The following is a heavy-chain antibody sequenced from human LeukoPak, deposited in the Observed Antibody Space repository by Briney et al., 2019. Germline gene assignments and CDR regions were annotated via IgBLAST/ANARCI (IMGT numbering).Heavy chain of an antibody. CDR1: GFTFCSYW. V-gene: IGHV3-7*01. CDR2: IKQDGNEK. J-gene: IGHJ4*02. D-gene: IGHD3/OR15-3a*01. Sequence: GGSLRLSCAASGFTFCSYWMSWVREAPGKGLERVANIKQDGNEKNYVDSVEGRFTISRDNAKNSLYLQMNSLRAEDTAVFYCARGGGTFEYWGQGTLVTVPS. CDR3: ARGGGTFEY.